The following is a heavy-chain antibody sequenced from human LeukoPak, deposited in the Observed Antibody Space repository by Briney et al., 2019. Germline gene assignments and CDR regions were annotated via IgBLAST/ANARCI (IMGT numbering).Heavy chain of an antibody. V-gene: IGHV1-46*01. J-gene: IGHJ5*02. CDR1: GYTFTSYY. CDR3: ARGPGWGGSYYVVRSMGNWFDP. D-gene: IGHD1-26*01. CDR2: INPSGGST. Sequence: VSVKVSCKASGYTFTSYYMHWVRQAPGQGLEWMGIINPSGGSTSYAQKFQGRVTMTRDTSISTAYMELSRLRSDDTAVYYCARGPGWGGSYYVVRSMGNWFDPWGQGTLVTVSS.